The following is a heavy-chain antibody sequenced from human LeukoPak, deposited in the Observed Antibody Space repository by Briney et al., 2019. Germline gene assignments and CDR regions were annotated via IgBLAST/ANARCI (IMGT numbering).Heavy chain of an antibody. CDR1: GFTFSSYA. D-gene: IGHD3-22*01. Sequence: GGSLRLSCAASGFTFSSYAMSWVRQAPGGGLEWVSAISGSGGSTYYTDSVKGRFTISRDNSKNTLYLQMNSLRAEDTAVYYCAKDLYLGYYDCSGYYYFDYWGQGTLVTVSS. CDR2: ISGSGGST. J-gene: IGHJ4*02. V-gene: IGHV3-23*01. CDR3: AKDLYLGYYDCSGYYYFDY.